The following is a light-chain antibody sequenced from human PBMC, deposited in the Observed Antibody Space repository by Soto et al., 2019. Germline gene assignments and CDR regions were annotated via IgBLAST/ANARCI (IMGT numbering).Light chain of an antibody. CDR3: ETWDSNIWV. J-gene: IGLJ3*02. CDR2: LEGSGSY. V-gene: IGLV4-60*02. Sequence: QPVLTQSSSASASLGSSVKLTCTLSSGHSSYIIAWHQQQPGKAPRYLMKLEGSGSYNKGSGVPDRFSGSSSGADRYLTISNHQFEDEADYYCETWDSNIWVFGGGTKVTVL. CDR1: SGHSSYI.